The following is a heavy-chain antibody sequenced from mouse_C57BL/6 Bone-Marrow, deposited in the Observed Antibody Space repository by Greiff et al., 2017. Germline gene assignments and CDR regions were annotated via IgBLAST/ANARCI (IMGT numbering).Heavy chain of an antibody. CDR2: IYPGDGDT. Sequence: VQRVESGPELVKPGASVKISCKASGYAFSSSWMNWVKQRPGKGLEWIGRIYPGDGDTNYNGKFKGKATLTADKSSSTAYMQLSSLTSEDSAVYFCARRLFAYWGQGTLVTVSA. V-gene: IGHV1-82*01. D-gene: IGHD3-2*02. CDR3: ARRLFAY. J-gene: IGHJ3*01. CDR1: GYAFSSSW.